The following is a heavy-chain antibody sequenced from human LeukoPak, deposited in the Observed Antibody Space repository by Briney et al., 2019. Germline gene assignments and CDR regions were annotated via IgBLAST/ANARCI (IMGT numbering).Heavy chain of an antibody. CDR3: ATLGVVVVPAVGYMDV. Sequence: RAGGSLRLSCAASGFTFSSYEMNWVRQAPGKGLEWVSYISSSGSTIYYADSVKGRFTISRDNSKNTLYLQMNSLRAEDTAVYYCATLGVVVVPAVGYMDVWGKGTTVTVSS. D-gene: IGHD2-2*01. CDR2: ISSSGSTI. J-gene: IGHJ6*03. V-gene: IGHV3-48*03. CDR1: GFTFSSYE.